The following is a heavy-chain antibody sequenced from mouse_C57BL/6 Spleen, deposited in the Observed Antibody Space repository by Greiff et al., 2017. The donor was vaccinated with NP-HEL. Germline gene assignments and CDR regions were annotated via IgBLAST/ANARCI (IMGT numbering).Heavy chain of an antibody. CDR1: GYSFTGYY. V-gene: IGHV1-42*01. D-gene: IGHD2-3*01. CDR3: ARYNAGYS. J-gene: IGHJ1*03. CDR2: INPSTGGT. Sequence: EVQLQQSGPELVKPGASVKISCKASGYSFTGYYMNWVKQSPEKSLEWIGEINPSTGGTTYNQKFKAKATLTVDKSSSTAYRQLKSVTSEDSAVYYCARYNAGYSWGTGTTVTVSS.